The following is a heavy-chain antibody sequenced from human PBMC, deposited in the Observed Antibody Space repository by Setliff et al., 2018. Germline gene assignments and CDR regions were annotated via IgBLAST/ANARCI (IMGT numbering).Heavy chain of an antibody. CDR2: ISGSGGST. CDR1: GFTFSSYA. J-gene: IGHJ5*02. V-gene: IGHV3-23*01. Sequence: GGSLRLSCAASGFTFSSYAMSWVRQAPGKVLEWVSAISGSGGSTYYADSVKGRFTISRDNSKNTLYLQMNSLRVEDTAVYYCAKNGFGVVALGVNNWFDPWGQGTLVTVSS. CDR3: AKNGFGVVALGVNNWFDP. D-gene: IGHD3-10*01.